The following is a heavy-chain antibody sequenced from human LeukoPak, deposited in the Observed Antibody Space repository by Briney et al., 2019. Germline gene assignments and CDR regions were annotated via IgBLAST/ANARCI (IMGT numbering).Heavy chain of an antibody. CDR3: ASSSPGTEYFHH. J-gene: IGHJ1*01. Sequence: SETLSLTCTVSGGSIRNYYWSWIRQPPGKGLEWIGYINYSGSTNYNPSLKSRVTISGDTSKNQFSLKLSSVTAADTAVYYCASSSPGTEYFHHSGQGTLVTVSS. CDR1: GGSIRNYY. CDR2: INYSGST. V-gene: IGHV4-59*08.